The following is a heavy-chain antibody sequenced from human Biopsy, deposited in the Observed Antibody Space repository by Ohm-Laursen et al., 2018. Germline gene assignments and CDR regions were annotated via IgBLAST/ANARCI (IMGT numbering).Heavy chain of an antibody. D-gene: IGHD2/OR15-2a*01. Sequence: SDTLSLTCTVSGGYISSDYWSWIRQTPGKGLEWIGYIYYSGSTNYNPSLKSRVTISVDTSKNQFSLRLNSVTATDTGVYYCARATNSTGWPYYYFYGMDAWGQGTTVTVSS. CDR1: GGYISSDY. CDR2: IYYSGST. V-gene: IGHV4-59*07. CDR3: ARATNSTGWPYYYFYGMDA. J-gene: IGHJ6*02.